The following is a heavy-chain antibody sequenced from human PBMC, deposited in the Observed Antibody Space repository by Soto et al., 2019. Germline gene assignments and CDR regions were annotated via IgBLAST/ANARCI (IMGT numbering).Heavy chain of an antibody. V-gene: IGHV3-23*01. CDR1: VFIFSSSD. D-gene: IGHD2-8*02. CDR2: ILVDGRT. Sequence: PGGSLRLSCAASVFIFSSSDMSWVRQAPGKGLEWVSTILVDGRTFYVDSVKGRFTISRDSSQNTVYLQMNSLTAGDTALYYCAKATATGGGAFDICGQGTMVTVSS. J-gene: IGHJ3*02. CDR3: AKATATGGGAFDI.